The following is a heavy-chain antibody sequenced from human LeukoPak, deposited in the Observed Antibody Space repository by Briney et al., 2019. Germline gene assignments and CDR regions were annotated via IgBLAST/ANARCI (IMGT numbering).Heavy chain of an antibody. CDR1: GFTFSSYA. V-gene: IGHV3-23*01. CDR3: AKDIVVVPAPVGYFDL. D-gene: IGHD2-2*01. CDR2: ISGSGGST. J-gene: IGHJ2*01. Sequence: GGSLRLSCAASGFTFSSYAMSWVRQAPGKGLEWVSGISGSGGSTYHADSVKGRFTISRDNSKNTEYLQMNSLRAEDTAVYYCAKDIVVVPAPVGYFDLWGRGTLVTVSS.